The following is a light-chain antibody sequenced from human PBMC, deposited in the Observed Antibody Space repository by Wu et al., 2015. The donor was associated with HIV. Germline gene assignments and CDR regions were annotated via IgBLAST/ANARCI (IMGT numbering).Light chain of an antibody. J-gene: IGKJ1*01. CDR1: QSISTY. CDR3: QQNYGPPRT. Sequence: DIQMTQSPSSLSASVGDRVNITCRASQSISTYLSWYQQKPGKAPNLLIYTASILQSGVPSRFSGSGSGTDFTLTISNLQPEDFAIYYCQQNYGPPRTFGQGTKVEIK. V-gene: IGKV1-39*01. CDR2: TAS.